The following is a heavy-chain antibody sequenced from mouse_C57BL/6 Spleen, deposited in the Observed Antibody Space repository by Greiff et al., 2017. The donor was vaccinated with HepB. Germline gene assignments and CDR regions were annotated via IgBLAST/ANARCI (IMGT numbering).Heavy chain of an antibody. V-gene: IGHV5-17*01. CDR1: GFTFSDYG. Sequence: EVKLMESGGGLVKPGGSLKLSCAASGFTFSDYGMHWVRQAPEKGLEWVAYISSGSSTIYYADTVKGRFTISRDNAKNTLFLQMTSLRSEDTAMYYCARRYDYLDYWGQGTTLTVSS. CDR3: ARRYDYLDY. D-gene: IGHD2-3*01. CDR2: ISSGSSTI. J-gene: IGHJ2*01.